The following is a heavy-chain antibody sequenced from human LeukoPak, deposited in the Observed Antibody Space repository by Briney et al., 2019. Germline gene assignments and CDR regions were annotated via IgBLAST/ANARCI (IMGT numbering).Heavy chain of an antibody. V-gene: IGHV3-11*01. CDR1: GFTFSDYY. CDR2: ISSSGSTI. CDR3: ASLEDGSVSNN. J-gene: IGHJ4*02. D-gene: IGHD3-10*01. Sequence: GRSLRLSCAASGFTFSDYYMSWIRQAPGKGLEWVSYISSSGSTIYYADSVKGRFTISRDNAKNSLYLQMNSLRAEDTAVYYCASLEDGSVSNNWGQGTLVTVSS.